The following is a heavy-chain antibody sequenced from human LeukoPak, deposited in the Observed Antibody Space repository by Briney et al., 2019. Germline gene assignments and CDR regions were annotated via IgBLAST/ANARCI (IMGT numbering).Heavy chain of an antibody. D-gene: IGHD2-2*01. J-gene: IGHJ5*02. CDR1: GYTFTSYG. CDR3: AREPLPYCSSTSCHGFGFDP. Sequence: ASVKVSCQASGYTFTSYGISWVRQAPGQGLEWMGWISAYNGNTNHAQKLQGRVTMTTDTSTSTAYMELRSLRSDDTAVYYCAREPLPYCSSTSCHGFGFDPWGQGTLVTVSS. CDR2: ISAYNGNT. V-gene: IGHV1-18*01.